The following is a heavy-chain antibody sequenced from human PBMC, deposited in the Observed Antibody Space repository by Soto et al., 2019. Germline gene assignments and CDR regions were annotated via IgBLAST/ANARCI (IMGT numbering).Heavy chain of an antibody. V-gene: IGHV4-59*01. J-gene: IGHJ4*02. D-gene: IGHD5-12*01. Sequence: SETLSLTCTISGGSISGYYWSWIRQPPGKGLEWIGYVYYSGSTNYNPSLESRVTISIDTSKNQFSLKLTSVTAADTAVYYCAKYRRTEADGYTLDFWGQGTLVTVSS. CDR3: AKYRRTEADGYTLDF. CDR1: GGSISGYY. CDR2: VYYSGST.